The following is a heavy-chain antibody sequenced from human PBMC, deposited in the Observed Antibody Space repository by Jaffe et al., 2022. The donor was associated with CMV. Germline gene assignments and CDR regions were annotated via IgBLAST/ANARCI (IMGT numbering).Heavy chain of an antibody. J-gene: IGHJ6*03. V-gene: IGHV5-10-1*03. D-gene: IGHD2-21*01. Sequence: EVQLVQSGAEVKKPGESLRISCKGSGYSFTSYWISWVRQMPGKGLEWMGRIDPSDSYTNYSPSFQGHVTISADKSISTAYLQWSSLKASDTAMYYCARLFGNPGGYYYYYMDVWGKGTTVTVSS. CDR2: IDPSDSYT. CDR3: ARLFGNPGGYYYYYMDV. CDR1: GYSFTSYW.